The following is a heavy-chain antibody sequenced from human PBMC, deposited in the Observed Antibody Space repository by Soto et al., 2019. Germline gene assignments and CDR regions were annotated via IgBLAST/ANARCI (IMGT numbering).Heavy chain of an antibody. CDR2: IYYSGST. CDR1: GGSISSYY. J-gene: IGHJ4*02. V-gene: IGHV4-59*01. Sequence: SETLSLTCTVSGGSISSYYWSWIRQPPGKRLEWIGYIYYSGSTNYNPSLKSRVTISVDTSKNQFSLKLSSVTAADTAVYYCARGRIHLWYPFHYWGQGTLVTVS. D-gene: IGHD5-18*01. CDR3: ARGRIHLWYPFHY.